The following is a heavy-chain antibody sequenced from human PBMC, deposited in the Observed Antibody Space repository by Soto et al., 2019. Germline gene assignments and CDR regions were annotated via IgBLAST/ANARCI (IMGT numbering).Heavy chain of an antibody. J-gene: IGHJ4*02. CDR1: GFTFNSYS. Sequence: GGSLRLSCAASGFTFNSYSITWIRQAPWRGLEWVSLISGSDGTTYYADSVKGRFTISRDNSKNTLYIQMNSLTAEDTALYYCSRGGAARGWYGFFDYWGQRTLVTVSS. CDR3: SRGGAARGWYGFFDY. D-gene: IGHD6-19*01. CDR2: ISGSDGTT. V-gene: IGHV3-23*01.